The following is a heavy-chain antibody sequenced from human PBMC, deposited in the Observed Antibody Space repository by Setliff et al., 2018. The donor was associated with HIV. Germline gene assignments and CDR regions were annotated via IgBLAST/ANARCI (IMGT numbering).Heavy chain of an antibody. D-gene: IGHD5-18*01. CDR2: IYYSGMT. V-gene: IGHV4-59*01. CDR1: GGSISSYY. Sequence: SETLSLTCSVSGGSISSYYWSWIRQPPGKGLEWIGDIYYSGMTNYNPSLQSRVTISLDTSKNQFALKVNSVTAADTAVYYCAREGRYSFGYNWFDPWGQGTLVTVSS. J-gene: IGHJ5*02. CDR3: AREGRYSFGYNWFDP.